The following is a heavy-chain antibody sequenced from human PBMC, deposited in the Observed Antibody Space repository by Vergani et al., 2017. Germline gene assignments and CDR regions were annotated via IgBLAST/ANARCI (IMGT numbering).Heavy chain of an antibody. CDR2: INPSGGST. CDR3: AREDYDIWTGIDY. Sequence: QLQLVQSGAEVKKPGASVKVSCKASGYTFTSYYMHWVRQAPGQGLEWMGIINPSGGSTSYAQQFQGRVTMTRDTSTRTVYMELSSLGAEDTAVYYCAREDYDIWTGIDYWGQGTLVTVSS. J-gene: IGHJ4*02. CDR1: GYTFTSYY. D-gene: IGHD3-9*01. V-gene: IGHV1-46*01.